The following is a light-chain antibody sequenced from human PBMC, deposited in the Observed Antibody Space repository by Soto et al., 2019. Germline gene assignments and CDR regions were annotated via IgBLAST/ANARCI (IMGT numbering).Light chain of an antibody. CDR3: QQTYSSPIT. V-gene: IGKV3-15*01. CDR2: GAS. CDR1: QSVSSD. Sequence: EIVMTQSPATLSVSPGERATLSCRASQSVSSDLAWYEQKPGQAPRLLIYGASTRATGIPARFSGSGSGTDFTLTISNLQPEDFAGYYCQQTYSSPITFGQGTRLEIK. J-gene: IGKJ5*01.